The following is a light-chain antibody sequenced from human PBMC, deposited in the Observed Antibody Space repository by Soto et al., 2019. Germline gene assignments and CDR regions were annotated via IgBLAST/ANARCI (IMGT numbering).Light chain of an antibody. V-gene: IGLV3-21*04. Sequence: YELTQPPSVSVAPGKTARITCGGNNIGSKSVHWYQQKPGQAPVLVIYYDSDRPSGIPERFSGSNSGNTATLTISRVEAGDEADYYCQVWDSSSDHPFGGGTKLTVL. CDR2: YDS. J-gene: IGLJ2*01. CDR3: QVWDSSSDHP. CDR1: NIGSKS.